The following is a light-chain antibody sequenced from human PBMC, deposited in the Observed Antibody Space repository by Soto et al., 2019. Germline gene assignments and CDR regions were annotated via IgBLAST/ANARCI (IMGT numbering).Light chain of an antibody. CDR3: QQRSNRPQT. CDR2: DAS. Sequence: EIVLTQSPATLYLSPGERATLSCRASQSVSSYLAWYQQKPGQAPRLFIYDASNRATGIPARFSGSGSGTDFTLTISSLEPEDFAVYYGQQRSNRPQTFGQGTKVEIK. J-gene: IGKJ1*01. V-gene: IGKV3-11*01. CDR1: QSVSSY.